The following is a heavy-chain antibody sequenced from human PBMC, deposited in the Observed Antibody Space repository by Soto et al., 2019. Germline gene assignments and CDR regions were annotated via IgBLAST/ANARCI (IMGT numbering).Heavy chain of an antibody. Sequence: PGGSLRLSCEASGFTFSRVSMNWVRQVPGKGLEWVSVIYSGGSTYYADSVKGRFTISRDNSKNTLYLQMNSLRAEDTAVYYCASSVPVDYWGQGTLVTVFS. CDR1: GFTFSRVS. D-gene: IGHD3-10*01. CDR3: ASSVPVDY. J-gene: IGHJ4*02. V-gene: IGHV3-53*01. CDR2: IYSGGST.